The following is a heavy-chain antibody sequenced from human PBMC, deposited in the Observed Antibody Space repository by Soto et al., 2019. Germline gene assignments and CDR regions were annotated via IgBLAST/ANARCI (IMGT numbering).Heavy chain of an antibody. CDR1: DGSISSGGYY. V-gene: IGHV4-31*03. Sequence: QVQLQEAGPGLVKPSQTLSLTCTVSDGSISSGGYYWSWIRQHPGKGLEWIGYIYASGSTYYHPSLKSRVTISVDTSKSQFSLKLSSVTAADTAVYYCARAYGSGYMDVWGQGTTVTVSS. CDR3: ARAYGSGYMDV. D-gene: IGHD3-10*01. CDR2: IYASGST. J-gene: IGHJ6*02.